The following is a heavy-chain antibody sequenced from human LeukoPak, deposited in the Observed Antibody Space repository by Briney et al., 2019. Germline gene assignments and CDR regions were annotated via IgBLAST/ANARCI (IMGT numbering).Heavy chain of an antibody. Sequence: PGGSLRLSCAASGFSFSSYSMNWVRQAPGKGLEWVSYISTSSSTIYYADSVRGRFTISRDNATHSLYLQMNSLRVEDTADYFCARVSAMGDFDCWGQGTLVTVSS. CDR1: GFSFSSYS. D-gene: IGHD1-26*01. CDR3: ARVSAMGDFDC. J-gene: IGHJ4*02. V-gene: IGHV3-48*01. CDR2: ISTSSSTI.